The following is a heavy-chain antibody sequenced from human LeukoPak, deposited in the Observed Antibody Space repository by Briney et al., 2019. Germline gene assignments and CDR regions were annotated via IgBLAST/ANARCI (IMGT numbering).Heavy chain of an antibody. CDR1: GFTFSTFG. J-gene: IGHJ4*02. D-gene: IGHD1-14*01. CDR3: ARDTGYRKFDF. Sequence: GESLRLSCAASGFTFSTFGMNWVRQAPGKGLEWISFISSGSTYIYYADSVKGRFTISRDNAENSLYLQMNSLTAEDTAVYYCARDTGYRKFDFWGRGTLVTVSS. V-gene: IGHV3-21*05. CDR2: ISSGSTYI.